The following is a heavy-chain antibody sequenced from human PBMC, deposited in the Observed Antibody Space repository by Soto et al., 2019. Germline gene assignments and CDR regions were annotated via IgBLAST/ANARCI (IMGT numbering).Heavy chain of an antibody. V-gene: IGHV4-4*07. CDR3: AREFPYYVSSDSYLDY. J-gene: IGHJ4*02. D-gene: IGHD3-16*01. Sequence: SETLPLTCTVSGGSISSYYWSWIRQPAGKGLEWIGRIYTSGSTNYNPSLKSRVTMSVDTSKNQFSLKLSSVTAADTAVYYCAREFPYYVSSDSYLDYWGQGALVTVSS. CDR1: GGSISSYY. CDR2: IYTSGST.